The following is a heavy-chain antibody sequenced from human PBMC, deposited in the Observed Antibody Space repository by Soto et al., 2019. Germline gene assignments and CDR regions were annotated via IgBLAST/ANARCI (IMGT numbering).Heavy chain of an antibody. CDR3: ARNYGSGSYYGGMWWFAP. D-gene: IGHD3-10*01. Sequence: SQTLSLTCAISGDSVSSNSAAWNWIRQSPSRGLEWLGRTYYRSKWYNDYAVSVKSRITINPDTSKNQFSLQLNSVTPEDTAVYYCARNYGSGSYYGGMWWFAPWGQGTLVTVSS. CDR1: GDSVSSNSAA. J-gene: IGHJ5*02. CDR2: TYYRSKWYN. V-gene: IGHV6-1*01.